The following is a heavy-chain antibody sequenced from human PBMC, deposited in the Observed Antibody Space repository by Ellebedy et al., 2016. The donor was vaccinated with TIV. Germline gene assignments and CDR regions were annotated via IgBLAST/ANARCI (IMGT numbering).Heavy chain of an antibody. CDR1: GYTFATFH. Sequence: AASVKVSCKASGYTFATFHIHWVRQAPGQGLEWMGVMNPSDGTTSYSQKFQGRVTVTRDPSTSTVYMELSSLRSEDTAVYYCARDPFGADDGFDIWGQGTMVTVSS. V-gene: IGHV1-46*01. D-gene: IGHD3-10*01. CDR2: MNPSDGTT. J-gene: IGHJ3*02. CDR3: ARDPFGADDGFDI.